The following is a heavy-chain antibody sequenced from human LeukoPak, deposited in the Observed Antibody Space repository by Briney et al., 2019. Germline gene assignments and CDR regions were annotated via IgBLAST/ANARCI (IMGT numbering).Heavy chain of an antibody. CDR1: GYTFTTYS. CDR2: INGGNDNT. D-gene: IGHD2-2*01. J-gene: IGHJ5*02. CDR3: ARGIVVEPTANWFDP. V-gene: IGHV1-3*01. Sequence: ASVKVSCKASGYTFTTYSIHWVRQAPGQGLEWMGRINGGNDNTRYSQKFQGRVTITRDTSASTAYMELSSLRSEDTAVYYCARGIVVEPTANWFDPWGQGTLVTVSP.